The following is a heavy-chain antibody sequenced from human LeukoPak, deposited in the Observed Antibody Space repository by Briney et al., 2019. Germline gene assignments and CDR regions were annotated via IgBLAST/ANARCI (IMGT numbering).Heavy chain of an antibody. V-gene: IGHV3-23*01. CDR2: ISAGGT. CDR3: VKGLYTIDY. Sequence: AGGSLRLSCAASGFTFSNFAMNWVRQAPGKGLGWVSAISAGGTFYADFVKGRFTISRDNSKNTLYLQMNSLRVDDTAVYYCVKGLYTIDYWGQGTLVTVSS. J-gene: IGHJ4*02. CDR1: GFTFSNFA. D-gene: IGHD2-2*02.